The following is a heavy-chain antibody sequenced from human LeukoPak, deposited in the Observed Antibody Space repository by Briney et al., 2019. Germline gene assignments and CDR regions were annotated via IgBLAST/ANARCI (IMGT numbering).Heavy chain of an antibody. CDR2: ISGSGGST. CDR1: GFTFSSYA. CDR3: AKSPVYDFWTGSYYYMDV. V-gene: IGHV3-23*01. Sequence: GGSLRLSCAASGFTFSSYAMSWVRQAPGKGLEWVSAISGSGGSTYYADSVKGRFTISRDNSKNTLYLQMNSLRAEDTAVYYCAKSPVYDFWTGSYYYMDVWGKGTTVTVSS. D-gene: IGHD3-3*01. J-gene: IGHJ6*03.